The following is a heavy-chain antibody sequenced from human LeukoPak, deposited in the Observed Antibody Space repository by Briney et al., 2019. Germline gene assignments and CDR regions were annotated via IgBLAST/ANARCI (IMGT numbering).Heavy chain of an antibody. Sequence: GRSLRLSCAASGFTFSSYGMHRVRQAPGKGLEWVAVISYDGSNKYYADSVKGRFTISRDNSKNTLYLQMNSLRAEDTAVYYCAKVGDILTGYYHNYYYGMDVWGQGTTVTVSS. V-gene: IGHV3-30*18. D-gene: IGHD3-9*01. CDR3: AKVGDILTGYYHNYYYGMDV. CDR1: GFTFSSYG. CDR2: ISYDGSNK. J-gene: IGHJ6*02.